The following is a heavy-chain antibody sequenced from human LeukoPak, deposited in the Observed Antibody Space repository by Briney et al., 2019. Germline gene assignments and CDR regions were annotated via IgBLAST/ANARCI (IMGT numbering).Heavy chain of an antibody. Sequence: GGSLRLSCAASGFTVSNNYMSWVRQAPGKGLEWVSVIYSGGSTYYADSVKGRFTISRHNSNNTLYLQMNSLRDEDTAVYYCARETKYGGYSYGFLDYWGQGTPVTVSS. J-gene: IGHJ4*02. D-gene: IGHD5-18*01. CDR2: IYSGGST. CDR3: ARETKYGGYSYGFLDY. V-gene: IGHV3-53*04. CDR1: GFTVSNNY.